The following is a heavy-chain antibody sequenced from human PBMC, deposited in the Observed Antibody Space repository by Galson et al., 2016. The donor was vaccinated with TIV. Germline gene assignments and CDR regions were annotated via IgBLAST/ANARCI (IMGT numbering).Heavy chain of an antibody. D-gene: IGHD6-19*01. J-gene: IGHJ6*02. CDR3: ARSSGWSLDV. CDR2: IDWEDDK. CDR1: GFSLTTPGMC. V-gene: IGHV2-70*11. Sequence: PALAKPTQTLTLTCTFSGFSLTTPGMCVSWIRQPPGKALEWLARIDWEDDKYYSTSLKTRLTISKDTSKNQVVLKMTNLDPADTATYYCARSSGWSLDVWGQGTTVTVSS.